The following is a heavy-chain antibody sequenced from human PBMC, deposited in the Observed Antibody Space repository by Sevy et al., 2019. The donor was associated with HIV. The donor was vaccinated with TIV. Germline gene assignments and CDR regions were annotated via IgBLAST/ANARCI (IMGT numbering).Heavy chain of an antibody. D-gene: IGHD3-16*01. CDR3: AKGSSGALTTDWFDP. J-gene: IGHJ5*02. Sequence: GGSLRLSCAASGFTFSNYAMSWVRQGPGKGLEWVSGVSGSGVTRHYADSVKGRFTISRDNSKKKIFLQMSGLRAEDTAVYYCAKGSSGALTTDWFDPWGQGTLVTVSS. V-gene: IGHV3-23*01. CDR1: GFTFSNYA. CDR2: VSGSGVTR.